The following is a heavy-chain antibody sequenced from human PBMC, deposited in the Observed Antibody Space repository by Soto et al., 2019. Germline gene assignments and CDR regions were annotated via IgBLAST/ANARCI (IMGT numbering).Heavy chain of an antibody. CDR2: ITGSAGST. CDR3: GRERNRWRRFDMGY. V-gene: IGHV3-23*01. CDR1: GFTFSSYA. Sequence: EVQLLESGGGLVQPGGSLRLSCAASGFTFSSYAMSWVRQAPGKGLEWVSSITGSAGSTYYADSVKGRFTISRDNSKNTPHLQLTSWRVEDMAGFNFGRERNRWRRFDMGYWGKGSLVTVSS. D-gene: IGHD5-12*01. J-gene: IGHJ4*02.